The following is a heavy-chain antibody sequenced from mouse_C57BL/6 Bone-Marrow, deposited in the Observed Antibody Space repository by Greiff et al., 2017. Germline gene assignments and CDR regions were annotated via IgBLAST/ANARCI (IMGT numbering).Heavy chain of an antibody. CDR1: GFNIKDDY. Sequence: EVQLQQSGAELVRPGASVKLSCTASGFNIKDDYMHWVKQRPEQGLEWIGWIDPENGDTEYASKFQGKATITADTSSNTAYRQLSSLTSEDTAVYYCTLPSITTVVALDYWGQGTTLTVSS. J-gene: IGHJ2*01. CDR2: IDPENGDT. CDR3: TLPSITTVVALDY. V-gene: IGHV14-4*01. D-gene: IGHD1-1*01.